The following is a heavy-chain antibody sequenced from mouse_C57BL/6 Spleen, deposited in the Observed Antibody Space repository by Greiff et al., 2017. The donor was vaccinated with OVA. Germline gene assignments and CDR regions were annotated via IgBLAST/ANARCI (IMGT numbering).Heavy chain of an antibody. V-gene: IGHV1-64*01. D-gene: IGHD1-1*01. J-gene: IGHJ1*03. CDR1: GYTFTSYW. CDR2: IHPNSGST. CDR3: ARNDYGSSYWYFDV. Sequence: QVQLQQPGAELVKPGASVKLSCKASGYTFTSYWMHWVKQRPGQGLEWIGMIHPNSGSTNYNEKFKSKATLTVDKSSSTAYMQLRSLTSEDSAVYYCARNDYGSSYWYFDVWGTGTTVTVSS.